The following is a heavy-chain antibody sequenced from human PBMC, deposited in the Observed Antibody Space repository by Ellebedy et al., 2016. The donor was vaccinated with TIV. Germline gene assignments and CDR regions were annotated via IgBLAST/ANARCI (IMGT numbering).Heavy chain of an antibody. CDR1: GFTFNTYA. D-gene: IGHD6-19*01. V-gene: IGHV3-23*01. CDR3: AGYRGEAVAGNWFDP. J-gene: IGHJ5*02. CDR2: ISGSGVTT. Sequence: GESLKISCADSGFTFNTYAMSWVRQAPGKGLESVPHISGSGVTTYYADSVRGSFSISRDNSKNTLFLQMNSLRADDTAVDYCAGYRGEAVAGNWFDPWGQGTLVTVSS.